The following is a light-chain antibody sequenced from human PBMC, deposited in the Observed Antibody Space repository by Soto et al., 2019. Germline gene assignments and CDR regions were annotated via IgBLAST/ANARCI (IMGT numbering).Light chain of an antibody. CDR1: NSNLGSNY. V-gene: IGLV1-47*01. CDR3: AAWDDSLSGVL. CDR2: RNN. Sequence: QSVLTQPPSASGTPGQRVTISCSGSNSNLGSNYVYWYQQLPGTAPKLLIYRNNQRPSGVPDRFSGSKSGTSASLAISGLRSEDEADYYCAAWDDSLSGVLFGGGTKLTVL. J-gene: IGLJ2*01.